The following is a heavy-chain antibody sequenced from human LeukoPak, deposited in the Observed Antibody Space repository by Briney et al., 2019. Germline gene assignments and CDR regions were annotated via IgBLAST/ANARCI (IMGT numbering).Heavy chain of an antibody. V-gene: IGHV1-2*06. CDR2: IKPNSGGT. CDR3: ASATYYCSSTSCYGYYYCYMDV. CDR1: GYTFTGYY. D-gene: IGHD2-2*01. J-gene: IGHJ6*03. Sequence: TSVKVSCKASGYTFTGYYMHWVRQAAGQGLEGMGRIKPNSGGTNYAQKFQGRVTLIRGKTIRTAYMELSRLRSDDTAVYYCASATYYCSSTSCYGYYYCYMDVWGKGTTVTVSS.